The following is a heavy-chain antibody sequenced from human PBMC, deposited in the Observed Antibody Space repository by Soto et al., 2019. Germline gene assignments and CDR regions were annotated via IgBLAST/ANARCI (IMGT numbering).Heavy chain of an antibody. CDR3: TTVKDDFWSGYYVPDYVFDY. Sequence: GGSLRLPCAASGFTFSNAWMSWVRQAPGKGLEWVGRIKSKTDGGTTDYAAPVKGRFTISRDDSKNTLYLQMNSLKTEDTAVYYCTTVKDDFWSGYYVPDYVFDYWGQGTLVTVSS. D-gene: IGHD3-3*01. J-gene: IGHJ4*02. V-gene: IGHV3-15*01. CDR2: IKSKTDGGTT. CDR1: GFTFSNAW.